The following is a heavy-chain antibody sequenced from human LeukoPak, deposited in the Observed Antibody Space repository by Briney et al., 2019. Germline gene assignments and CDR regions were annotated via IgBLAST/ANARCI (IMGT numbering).Heavy chain of an antibody. CDR1: GFTFDDYA. CDR2: ISWNSGSI. V-gene: IGHV3-9*01. CDR3: ATTRTYDFWSGYYY. D-gene: IGHD3-3*01. Sequence: GGSLRLSCAASGFTFDDYAMHWVRQAPGKGLEWVSGISWNSGSIGYADSVKGRFTIPRDNAKNSLYLQMNSLRAEDTALYYCATTRTYDFWSGYYYWGQGTLVTVSS. J-gene: IGHJ4*02.